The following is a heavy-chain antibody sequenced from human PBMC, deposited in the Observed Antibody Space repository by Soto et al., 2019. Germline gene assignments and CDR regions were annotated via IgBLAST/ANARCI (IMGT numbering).Heavy chain of an antibody. CDR3: ARESAISDILTGYYNPGAIYYYYGMDV. V-gene: IGHV3-30-3*01. J-gene: IGHJ6*02. CDR1: GFTFSSYA. CDR2: ISYDGSNK. Sequence: GGSLRLSCAASGFTFSSYAMHWVRQAPGKGLEWVAVISYDGSNKYYADSVKGRFTISRDNSKNTLYLQMNSLRAEDTAVYYCARESAISDILTGYYNPGAIYYYYGMDVWGQGTTVTVSS. D-gene: IGHD3-9*01.